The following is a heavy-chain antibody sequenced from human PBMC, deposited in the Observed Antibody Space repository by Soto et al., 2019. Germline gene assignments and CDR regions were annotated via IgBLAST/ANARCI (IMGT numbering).Heavy chain of an antibody. CDR2: IHNSGGNT. CDR3: AKGYRFGYDFLFPDY. CDR1: GFAFSTYA. J-gene: IGHJ4*02. D-gene: IGHD3-3*01. V-gene: IGHV3-23*01. Sequence: EVQLLESGGGLGQPGGSLRLSCAASGFAFSTYAMGWDRQASGKGLEWVSSIHNSGGNTYYADSVKGRFTISRDNSKNTLSLQMNRQRAEDTAVYYCAKGYRFGYDFLFPDYWGQGTLLTVSS.